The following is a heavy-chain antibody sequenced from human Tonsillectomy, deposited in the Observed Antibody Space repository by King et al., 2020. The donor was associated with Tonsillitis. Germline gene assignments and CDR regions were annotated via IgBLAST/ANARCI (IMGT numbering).Heavy chain of an antibody. CDR2: IFYSGST. CDR1: GGSISSYY. CDR3: ARSTPNILTGFFFDY. Sequence: QLQESGPGLVKPSETLSLTCTVSGGSISSYYWSWIRQPPGKGLEWIGYIFYSGSTNYNPSLNSRVTISVDTSKNQFSLKLTSVTAADTAVYYCARSTPNILTGFFFDYWGQGTLVTVPS. J-gene: IGHJ4*02. D-gene: IGHD3-9*01. V-gene: IGHV4-59*01.